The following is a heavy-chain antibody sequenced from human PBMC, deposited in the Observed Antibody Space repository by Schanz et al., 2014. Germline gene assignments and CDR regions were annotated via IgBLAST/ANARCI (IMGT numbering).Heavy chain of an antibody. CDR1: GSTFSNYW. V-gene: IGHV3-30*18. Sequence: VQLVESGGGLVQPGGSLRLSCAVSGSTFSNYWMTWVRQAPGKGLEWVAVISYHGSEKYYADSVKGRFTISRDNSKNTLYLQMNSLRTEDTAVYFCAKSYDTSGYSGFDYWGQGTLVTVSS. D-gene: IGHD3-22*01. J-gene: IGHJ4*02. CDR3: AKSYDTSGYSGFDY. CDR2: ISYHGSEK.